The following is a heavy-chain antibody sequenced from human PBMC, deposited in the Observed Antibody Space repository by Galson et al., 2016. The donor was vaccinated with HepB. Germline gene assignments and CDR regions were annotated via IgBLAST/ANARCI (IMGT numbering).Heavy chain of an antibody. J-gene: IGHJ6*02. CDR2: ISRDGRSP. D-gene: IGHD3-10*01. Sequence: SLRLSCAASGFTFDDYTMHWVRQAPGKGLEWVSLISRDGRSPDYADSVKGRFTISRDNRKNSLYLQMNSLRSEDTALYYCGKDWGSLWESSGKGMDVWGQGTTVTVSS. CDR3: GKDWGSLWESSGKGMDV. V-gene: IGHV3-43*01. CDR1: GFTFDDYT.